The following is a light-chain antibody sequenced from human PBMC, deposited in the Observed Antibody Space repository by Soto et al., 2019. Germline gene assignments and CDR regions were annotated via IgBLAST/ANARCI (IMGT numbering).Light chain of an antibody. CDR2: GAS. V-gene: IGKV3-20*01. J-gene: IGKJ1*01. CDR1: QTVRANY. CDR3: QQYGDSPVT. Sequence: EIVLTQSPGTLSLSPGDRATLSCQASQTVRANYLAWYQQKPGQAPRLVIHGASNRATDIPDRVSGSGSGTDFTLTINRLEPEDFAVYYCQQYGDSPVTFGQGTKVEIK.